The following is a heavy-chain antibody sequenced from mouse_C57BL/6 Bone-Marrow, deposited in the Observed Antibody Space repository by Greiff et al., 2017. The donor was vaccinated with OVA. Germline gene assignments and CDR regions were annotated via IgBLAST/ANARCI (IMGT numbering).Heavy chain of an antibody. Sequence: EVMLVESGGGLVKPGGSLKLSCAASGFTFSSYTMSWVRQTPEKRLEWVATISGGGGNTYYPDSVKGRFTISRDNAKNTLYLQMSSLRSEDTALYYCARIPYDYDGGSWFAYWGQGTLVTVSA. D-gene: IGHD2-4*01. CDR2: ISGGGGNT. J-gene: IGHJ3*01. V-gene: IGHV5-9*01. CDR3: ARIPYDYDGGSWFAY. CDR1: GFTFSSYT.